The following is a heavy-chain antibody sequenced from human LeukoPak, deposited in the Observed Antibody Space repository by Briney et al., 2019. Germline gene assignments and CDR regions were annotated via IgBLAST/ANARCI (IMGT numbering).Heavy chain of an antibody. Sequence: GGSLRLSCAASGFTVSSNYMSWVRQAPGKGLEWVSVIYSGGSTYYADSVKGRFTISRDNSKNTLYLQMNILRAEDTAVYYCARVISYGYYAFDIWGQGTMVTVSS. CDR2: IYSGGST. CDR1: GFTVSSNY. V-gene: IGHV3-53*01. J-gene: IGHJ3*02. CDR3: ARVISYGYYAFDI. D-gene: IGHD5-18*01.